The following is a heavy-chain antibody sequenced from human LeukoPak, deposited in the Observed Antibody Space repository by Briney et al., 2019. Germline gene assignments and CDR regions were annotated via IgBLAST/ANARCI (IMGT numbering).Heavy chain of an antibody. V-gene: IGHV4-34*01. Sequence: SETLSLTCAVYGGSFSGYYWSWIRQPPGKGLEWVGEINHSGSTNYNPSLKSRATLSVDTSKNQFSLKLSSVTAADTAVYYCARVVMVRGVLYYYYGMDVWGKGTTVTVSS. D-gene: IGHD3-10*01. CDR2: INHSGST. CDR1: GGSFSGYY. CDR3: ARVVMVRGVLYYYYGMDV. J-gene: IGHJ6*04.